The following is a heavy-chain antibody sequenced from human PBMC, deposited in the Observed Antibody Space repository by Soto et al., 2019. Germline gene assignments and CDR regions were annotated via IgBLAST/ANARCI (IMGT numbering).Heavy chain of an antibody. V-gene: IGHV3-23*01. CDR1: GFKFSSFD. Sequence: GGSPRLSCAASGFKFSSFDMNWVRQTAGKGLEWVSTISGKGGDTYYADSVKGRFTISRDISKNTLYLQMNSLRVEDTAIYYCVKDPGERLYRAFDVWGQGTVVTVSS. D-gene: IGHD6-25*01. J-gene: IGHJ3*01. CDR3: VKDPGERLYRAFDV. CDR2: ISGKGGDT.